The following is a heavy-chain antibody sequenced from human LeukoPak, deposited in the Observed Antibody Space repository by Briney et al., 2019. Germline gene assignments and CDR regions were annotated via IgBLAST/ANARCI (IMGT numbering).Heavy chain of an antibody. Sequence: GGSLRLSCAASGFTFDDYTMHWVRQAPGKGLEWVSLISWDGGSTYYADSVKGRFTISRDNAKNSLYLQMNSLRAEDTALYYCAKDRNYDSSGYPDYWGQGTLVTVSS. J-gene: IGHJ4*02. CDR2: ISWDGGST. V-gene: IGHV3-43*01. CDR3: AKDRNYDSSGYPDY. CDR1: GFTFDDYT. D-gene: IGHD3-22*01.